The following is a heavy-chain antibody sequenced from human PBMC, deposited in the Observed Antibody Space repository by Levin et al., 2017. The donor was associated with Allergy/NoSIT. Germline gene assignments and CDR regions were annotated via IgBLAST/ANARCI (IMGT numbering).Heavy chain of an antibody. Sequence: SETLSLTCTVSGGSISSSSYYWGWIRQPPGKGLEWIGSIYYSGSTYYNPSLKSRVTISVDTSKNQFSLKLSSVTAADTAVYYCARHRYCSSTSCYDYWGQGTLVTVSS. V-gene: IGHV4-39*01. CDR2: IYYSGST. J-gene: IGHJ4*02. CDR3: ARHRYCSSTSCYDY. CDR1: GGSISSSSYY. D-gene: IGHD2-2*01.